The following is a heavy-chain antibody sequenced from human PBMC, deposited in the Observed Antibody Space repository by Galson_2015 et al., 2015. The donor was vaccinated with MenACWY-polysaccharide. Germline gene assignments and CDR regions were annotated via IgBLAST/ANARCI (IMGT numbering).Heavy chain of an antibody. CDR3: GYSSGTYYNF. CDR1: GFTFSSAS. CDR2: IKWTTDGGTV. J-gene: IGHJ4*02. Sequence: SLRLSCAASGFTFSSASMNWVRQAPGKGLEWVGRIKWTTDGGTVGYAAPVRGRFTVSRDDSKNKLYLQMNSLRTEDTAVYYCGYSSGTYYNFWGQGTLVTVSS. D-gene: IGHD3-10*01. V-gene: IGHV3-15*01.